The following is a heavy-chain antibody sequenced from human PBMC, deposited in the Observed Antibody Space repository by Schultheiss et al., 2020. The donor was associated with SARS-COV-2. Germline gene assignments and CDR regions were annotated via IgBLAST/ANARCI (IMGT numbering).Heavy chain of an antibody. J-gene: IGHJ4*02. V-gene: IGHV3-15*01. CDR3: TTSGYYDSSGYLDY. Sequence: GGSLRLSCAASGFTFSSYGMHWVRQAPGKGLEWVGRIKSKTDGGTTDYAAPVKGRFTISRDDSKNTLYLQMNSLKTEDTAVYYCTTSGYYDSSGYLDYWGQGTLVTVSS. D-gene: IGHD3-22*01. CDR1: GFTFSSYG. CDR2: IKSKTDGGTT.